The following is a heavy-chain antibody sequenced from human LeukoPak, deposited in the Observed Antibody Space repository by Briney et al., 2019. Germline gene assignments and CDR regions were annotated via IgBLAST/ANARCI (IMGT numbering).Heavy chain of an antibody. CDR1: GGTFSSYA. V-gene: IGHV1-18*01. CDR2: ISAYNGNT. Sequence: ASVKVSCKASGGTFSSYAISWVRQAPGQGLEWMGWISAYNGNTNYAQKLQGRVTMTTDTSTSTAYMELRSLRSDDTAVYYCARARRDGYNLDFDYWGQGTLVTVSS. J-gene: IGHJ4*02. CDR3: ARARRDGYNLDFDY. D-gene: IGHD5-24*01.